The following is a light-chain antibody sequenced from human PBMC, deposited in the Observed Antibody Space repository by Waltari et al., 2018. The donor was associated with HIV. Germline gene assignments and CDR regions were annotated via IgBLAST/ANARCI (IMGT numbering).Light chain of an antibody. CDR3: QQNIHWPPYT. V-gene: IGKV3-15*01. CDR2: GAS. J-gene: IGKJ2*01. CDR1: QSLTAN. Sequence: LTQSPATLSVSPGERVTLSCRASQSLTANLAWDQQRPDQAPRLLIYGASSRATDIPARFTGSGSGTDYTLTISSVQSEDSAVYYCQQNIHWPPYTFGQGTKL.